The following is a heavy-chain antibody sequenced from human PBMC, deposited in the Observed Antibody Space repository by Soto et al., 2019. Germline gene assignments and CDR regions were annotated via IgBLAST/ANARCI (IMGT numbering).Heavy chain of an antibody. D-gene: IGHD3-22*01. Sequence: PGGSLRLSCAASGFTFRSFTMNWVRQAPGKGLEWVSTISSNSAYIYYTDALRGRFTISRDNAKNSLHLQMNSLRAEDTAVYYCATAPETFSPAGYYVNWFDPWGHGTLVTVSS. CDR3: ATAPETFSPAGYYVNWFDP. CDR2: ISSNSAYI. J-gene: IGHJ5*02. V-gene: IGHV3-21*01. CDR1: GFTFRSFT.